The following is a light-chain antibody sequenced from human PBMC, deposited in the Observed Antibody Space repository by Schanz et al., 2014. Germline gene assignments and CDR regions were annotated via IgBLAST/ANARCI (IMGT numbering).Light chain of an antibody. V-gene: IGKV3-20*01. CDR3: QHYAGSPRYT. CDR1: QSVTSTY. CDR2: GGS. J-gene: IGKJ2*01. Sequence: EIVLTQSPGTLSLSPGQRATLSCRASQSVTSTYLAWYQQKPGQAPRLLIYGGSSRATDAPDRFSGSGSGTDFTLTISRLEPEDSAVYYCQHYAGSPRYTFGQGTRLEI.